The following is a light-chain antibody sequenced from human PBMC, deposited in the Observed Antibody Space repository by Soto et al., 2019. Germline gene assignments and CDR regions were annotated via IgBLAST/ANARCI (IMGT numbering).Light chain of an antibody. Sequence: EIMLTQSPGTLSLSPGERATLSCRASQSVSSSYIAWYQQKPGQAPRLLIYGASSRATGIPDRFSGSGSGTDFTLTITRLEPEDFAVYYCQHYGSSPKTFGQGTKLEIK. CDR3: QHYGSSPKT. CDR2: GAS. CDR1: QSVSSSY. J-gene: IGKJ2*01. V-gene: IGKV3-20*01.